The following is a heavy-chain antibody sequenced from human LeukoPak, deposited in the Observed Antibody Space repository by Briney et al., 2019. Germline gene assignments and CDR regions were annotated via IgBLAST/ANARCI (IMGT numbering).Heavy chain of an antibody. CDR3: XXXXXXXSGEDCYSGRTWFDP. Sequence: GGSLRLSCAASGITFSSYGMSWVRQAPGKGLEWVSSISSTGGTTYYADSVKGRFTISRDNAQNSLYLQMNSLRAEDTAVYYCXXXXXXXSGEDCYSGRTWFDPWGQGTLVTISS. CDR2: ISSTGGTT. V-gene: IGHV3-48*04. J-gene: IGHJ5*02. CDR1: GITFSSYG. D-gene: IGHD2-21*02.